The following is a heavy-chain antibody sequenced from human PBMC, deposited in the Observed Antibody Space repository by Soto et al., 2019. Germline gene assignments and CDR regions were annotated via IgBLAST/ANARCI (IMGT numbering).Heavy chain of an antibody. V-gene: IGHV4-59*01. J-gene: IGHJ5*02. CDR1: AGSITTSY. CDR2: ISYRGST. CDR3: ASSGIVGREVNTWFDP. Sequence: SETLSLSCTVSAGSITTSYWSWIRQPLGKALEWIGYISYRGSTNYNPSLKSRLTISIDTSKSQISLKLTSMTTADTAVYYCASSGIVGREVNTWFDPWGQGTLVTVSS. D-gene: IGHD3-22*01.